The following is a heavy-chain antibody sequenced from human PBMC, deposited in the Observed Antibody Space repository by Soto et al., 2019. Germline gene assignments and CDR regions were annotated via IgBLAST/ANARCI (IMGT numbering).Heavy chain of an antibody. V-gene: IGHV3-9*01. J-gene: IGHJ6*04. CDR2: ISYYSGSI. CDR1: GFRFDDYG. Sequence: EVQLVESGGGLVQPGRSLRLSCAASGFRFDDYGMHWVRQVPGKGLEWVSGISYYSGSIGYADSVKGRFTISRDNAKNYLYLQMNRLRAEDTALYCCAKSMGGTAKGMDVWGKGTPVTVSS. CDR3: AKSMGGTAKGMDV. D-gene: IGHD2-15*01.